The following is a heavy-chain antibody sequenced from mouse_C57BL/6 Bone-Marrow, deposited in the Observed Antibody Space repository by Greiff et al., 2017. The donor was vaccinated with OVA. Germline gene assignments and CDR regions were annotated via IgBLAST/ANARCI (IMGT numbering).Heavy chain of an antibody. J-gene: IGHJ4*01. CDR3: TRGYSNYYAMDY. D-gene: IGHD2-5*01. Sequence: VQLVESGAELVRPGASVTLSCKASGYTFTDYDMHWVKQTPVHGLEWIGAIDPETGGTAYNQKFKGKAILTADKSSSTAYMELRSLTSEDSAVDYCTRGYSNYYAMDYWGQGTAVTVSS. CDR1: GYTFTDYD. CDR2: IDPETGGT. V-gene: IGHV1-15*01.